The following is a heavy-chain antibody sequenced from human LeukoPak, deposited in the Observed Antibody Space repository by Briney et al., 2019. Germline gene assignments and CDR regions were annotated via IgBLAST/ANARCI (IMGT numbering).Heavy chain of an antibody. Sequence: GGSLRLSCAASGFTFSSYAMSWVRQAPGKGLEWVSAISGSGGSTYYADSVKGRFTISRDNSKNTLYLQMNSLRAEDTAVYYCATRGVIVVLTAIRDYWGQGTLVTVSS. CDR2: ISGSGGST. CDR3: ATRGVIVVLTAIRDY. CDR1: GFTFSSYA. V-gene: IGHV3-23*01. D-gene: IGHD2-21*02. J-gene: IGHJ4*02.